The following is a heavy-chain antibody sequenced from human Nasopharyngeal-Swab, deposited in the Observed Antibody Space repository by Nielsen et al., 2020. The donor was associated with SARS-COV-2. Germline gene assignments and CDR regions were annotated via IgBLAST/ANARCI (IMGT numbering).Heavy chain of an antibody. V-gene: IGHV1-8*01. J-gene: IGHJ4*02. CDR1: GYTFTSYD. CDR3: ARDPYYYGSGSQRDFDY. Sequence: ASVKVSCKASGYTFTSYDINWVRQATGQGLEWMGWMNPNSGNTGYAQKFQGRVTMTRNTSISTAYMELSSLRSEDTAVYYCARDPYYYGSGSQRDFDYRGQGTLVTVSS. D-gene: IGHD3-10*01. CDR2: MNPNSGNT.